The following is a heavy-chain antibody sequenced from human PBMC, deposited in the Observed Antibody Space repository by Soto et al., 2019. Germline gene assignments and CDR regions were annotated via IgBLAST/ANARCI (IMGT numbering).Heavy chain of an antibody. V-gene: IGHV3-23*01. J-gene: IGHJ4*02. Sequence: GGSLRLSCAASGFTFTSYAMTWVRQAPGKGLEWVSGITSSGGSTYYIDSVKGRFTISRDNSKNTLYLQMNSLRAEDTAVYFCAKVAGLWVAANLDYWGPGTLVTVSS. CDR3: AKVAGLWVAANLDY. CDR2: ITSSGGST. CDR1: GFTFTSYA. D-gene: IGHD2-15*01.